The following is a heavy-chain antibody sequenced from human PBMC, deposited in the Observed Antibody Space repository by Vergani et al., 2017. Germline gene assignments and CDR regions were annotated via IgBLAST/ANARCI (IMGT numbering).Heavy chain of an antibody. V-gene: IGHV3-23*03. D-gene: IGHD3-16*02. CDR3: ASYVWGSYLSFDY. CDR1: GFTFSSYA. CDR2: IYSGGSST. J-gene: IGHJ4*02. Sequence: EVQLLESGGGLVQPGGSLRLSCAASGFTFSSYAMSWVRQAPGKGLEWVSVIYSGGSSTYYADSVKGRFTISRDNSKNTLYLQMNSLRAEDTAVYYCASYVWGSYLSFDYWGQGTLVTVSS.